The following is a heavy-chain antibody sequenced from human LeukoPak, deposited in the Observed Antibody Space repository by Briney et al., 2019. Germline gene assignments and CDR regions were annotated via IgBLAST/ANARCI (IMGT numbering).Heavy chain of an antibody. Sequence: GGSLRLSCVASGFSLSTFAMSWVRQAPGKGLEWVSAISGSGGSAYYADSVKGRFTISRDNSKNTLYLQMNSLRAEDTAVYYCAKTMWELANDFDYWGQGTLVTVSS. CDR2: ISGSGGSA. V-gene: IGHV3-23*01. D-gene: IGHD1-26*01. CDR3: AKTMWELANDFDY. J-gene: IGHJ4*02. CDR1: GFSLSTFA.